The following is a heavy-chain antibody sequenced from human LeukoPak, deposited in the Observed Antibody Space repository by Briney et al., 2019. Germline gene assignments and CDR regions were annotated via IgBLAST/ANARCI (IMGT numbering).Heavy chain of an antibody. CDR3: ARDHRYSYYYDSSGYS. J-gene: IGHJ3*01. D-gene: IGHD3-22*01. CDR1: GGSFSGYY. Sequence: SETLSLTCPVYGGSFSGYYWSWIRQPPGKGLEWIGEINHSGSTNYNPSLKSRVTISVDTSKNQFSLKLSSVTAADTAVFYCARDHRYSYYYDSSGYSWGQGTMVTVSS. V-gene: IGHV4-34*01. CDR2: INHSGST.